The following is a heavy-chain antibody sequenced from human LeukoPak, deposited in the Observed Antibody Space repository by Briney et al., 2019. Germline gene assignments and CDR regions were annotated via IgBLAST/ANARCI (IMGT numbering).Heavy chain of an antibody. J-gene: IGHJ4*02. CDR2: ISAYNGNT. V-gene: IGHV1-18*04. D-gene: IGHD3-10*01. CDR1: GYTFTSYG. Sequence: WASVKVSCKASGYTFTSYGISWVRQAPGQGLEWMGWISAYNGNTNYAQKLQGRVTMTTDTSTSTAYMELRSLRSEDTAVYYCAREEEGLLTFDYWGQGTLVTVSS. CDR3: AREEEGLLTFDY.